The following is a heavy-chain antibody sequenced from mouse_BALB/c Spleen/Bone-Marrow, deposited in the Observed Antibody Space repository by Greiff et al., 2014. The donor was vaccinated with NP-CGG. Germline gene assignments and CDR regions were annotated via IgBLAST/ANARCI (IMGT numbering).Heavy chain of an antibody. CDR1: GFSLTRNG. Sequence: VMLVESGPGLVQPSQSLSITCTVSGFSLTRNGVHWVRQSPGKGLEWLRVIWRGGSTDYNEAFMSRLSITKDNSKSQVFFKMNSLQGDDTAIYYCAKGGITTVWYFDVWGAGTTVTVSS. D-gene: IGHD1-1*01. CDR3: AKGGITTVWYFDV. V-gene: IGHV2-5*01. CDR2: IWRGGST. J-gene: IGHJ1*01.